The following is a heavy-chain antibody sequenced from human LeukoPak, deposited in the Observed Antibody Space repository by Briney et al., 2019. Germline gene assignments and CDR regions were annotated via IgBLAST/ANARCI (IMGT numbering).Heavy chain of an antibody. CDR3: ARASLTVTTFRFDY. J-gene: IGHJ4*02. CDR2: INHSGST. D-gene: IGHD4-17*01. CDR1: GVSFSGYY. Sequence: SETLFLACAVYGVSFSGYYWSWIRQPPGRGLEWIGEINHSGSTNYNPSLKSRVTISVDTSKNQFSLKLSSVTAADTAVYYCARASLTVTTFRFDYWGQGTLVTVSS. V-gene: IGHV4-34*01.